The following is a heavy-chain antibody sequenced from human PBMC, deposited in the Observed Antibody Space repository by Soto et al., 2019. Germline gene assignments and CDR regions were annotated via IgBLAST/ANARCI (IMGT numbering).Heavy chain of an antibody. Sequence: PGGSLRLSCAASGFTFSSYAMSWVRQAPGKGLEWVSAISGSGGSTYYADSVKGRFTISRDNSKNTLYLQMNSLRAEDTAVYYCASNSGSFPWFDPWGQGTLVTVSS. D-gene: IGHD1-26*01. V-gene: IGHV3-23*01. J-gene: IGHJ5*02. CDR2: ISGSGGST. CDR3: ASNSGSFPWFDP. CDR1: GFTFSSYA.